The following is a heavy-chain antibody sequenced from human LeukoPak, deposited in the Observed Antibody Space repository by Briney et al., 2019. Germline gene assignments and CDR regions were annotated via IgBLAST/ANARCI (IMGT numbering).Heavy chain of an antibody. V-gene: IGHV1-2*02. CDR1: GYPFTSYY. CDR2: INFSGGT. D-gene: IGHD3-3*01. Sequence: GASVKVSCKASGYPFTSYYMHWLRQAPGQGLEWKGWINFSGGTKYAEKFRGRVTMTRDTSMATAYMELTTLTSDDTAVYYCARDLRLFDYWGQGTLITVSS. J-gene: IGHJ4*02. CDR3: ARDLRLFDY.